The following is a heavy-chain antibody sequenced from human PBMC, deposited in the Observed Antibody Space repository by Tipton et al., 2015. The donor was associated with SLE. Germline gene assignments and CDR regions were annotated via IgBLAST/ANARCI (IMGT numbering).Heavy chain of an antibody. D-gene: IGHD4-17*01. CDR3: ARPFYGDYYRFDF. CDR1: GGSVGSGDYY. J-gene: IGHJ4*02. CDR2: IYTSGDT. Sequence: TLSLTCAVFGGSVGSGDYYWSWIRQHPGKGLEWIGYIYTSGDTYYNPSLRSRVTISVDTSKNQFSLNLNSVTAADTAVYYCARPFYGDYYRFDFWGQGTLVTVSS. V-gene: IGHV4-31*11.